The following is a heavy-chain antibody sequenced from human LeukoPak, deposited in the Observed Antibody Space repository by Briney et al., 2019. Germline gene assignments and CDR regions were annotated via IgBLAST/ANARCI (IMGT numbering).Heavy chain of an antibody. J-gene: IGHJ4*02. D-gene: IGHD3-16*01. CDR1: GGSISSGSYY. V-gene: IGHV4-61*02. CDR2: IYTSGST. Sequence: PSQTLSLTCTVSGGSISSGSYYWSWIRQPAGKGLEWIGRIYTSGSTNYNPSLKSRVTISVDTSKNQFSLKLSSVTAADTAVYYCAREGGYWGQGTLATVSS. CDR3: AREGGY.